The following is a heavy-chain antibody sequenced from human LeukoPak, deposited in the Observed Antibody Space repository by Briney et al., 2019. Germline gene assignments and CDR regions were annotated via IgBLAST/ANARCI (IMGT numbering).Heavy chain of an antibody. CDR1: GGTFSSYA. CDR3: ATGRPNYYDSSGYFDY. Sequence: ASVKVSCKASGGTFSSYAISWVRQAPGQGLEWMGWISAYNGNTNYAQKLQGRVTMTTDTSTSTAYMELRSLRSDDTAVYYCATGRPNYYDSSGYFDYWGQGTLVTVSS. J-gene: IGHJ4*02. D-gene: IGHD3-22*01. CDR2: ISAYNGNT. V-gene: IGHV1-18*01.